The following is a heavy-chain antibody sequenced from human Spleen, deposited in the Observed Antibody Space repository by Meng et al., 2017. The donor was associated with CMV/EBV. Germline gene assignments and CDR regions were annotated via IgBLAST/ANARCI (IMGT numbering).Heavy chain of an antibody. J-gene: IGHJ4*02. D-gene: IGHD3-22*01. CDR2: SNYSGST. Sequence: SGGSISSSSYYWGWKRQPPGKGLEWNGSSNYSGSTYYNPSLKRRVTISVDTSKNQFSLKLSSVTAADTAVYYCASTSGYYRNFDYWGQGTLVTVSS. V-gene: IGHV4-39*07. CDR1: GGSISSSSYY. CDR3: ASTSGYYRNFDY.